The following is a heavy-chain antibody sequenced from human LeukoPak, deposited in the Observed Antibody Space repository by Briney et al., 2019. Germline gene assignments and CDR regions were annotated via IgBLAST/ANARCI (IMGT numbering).Heavy chain of an antibody. D-gene: IGHD1-1*01. J-gene: IGHJ4*02. Sequence: GGSLRLSCAASGFTFNTYTMNWVRQAPGKGLEWVSSIDSSSDHIYYADSVKGRFTISRDNAENSLYLQMNSLRAEDTAVYYCARDSIQLWPNAIDFWGQGTLVTVSS. CDR2: IDSSSDHI. CDR3: ARDSIQLWPNAIDF. V-gene: IGHV3-21*01. CDR1: GFTFNTYT.